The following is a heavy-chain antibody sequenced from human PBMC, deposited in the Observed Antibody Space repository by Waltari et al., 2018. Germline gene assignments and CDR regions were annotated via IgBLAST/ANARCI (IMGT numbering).Heavy chain of an antibody. CDR2: IWYDGSNK. J-gene: IGHJ6*02. D-gene: IGHD4-4*01. CDR3: ARDRSNYHYYGLDV. Sequence: QVQLVESGGGVVQPGRSLSLSCAASRFTFSRHGLHWVRQAPGKGLEWVTVIWYDGSNKDYADSVKGRFTISRDNSKNTLYLQMNSLRAEDTAVYYCARDRSNYHYYGLDVWGQGTTVTVSS. V-gene: IGHV3-33*01. CDR1: RFTFSRHG.